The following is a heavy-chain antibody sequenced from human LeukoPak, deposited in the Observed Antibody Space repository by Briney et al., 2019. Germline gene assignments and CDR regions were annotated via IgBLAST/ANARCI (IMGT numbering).Heavy chain of an antibody. V-gene: IGHV3-15*01. CDR1: GFTFSNAW. J-gene: IGHJ4*02. Sequence: GGSLRLSCAASGFTFSNAWMNWVRQAPGKGLEWVGRIQSKTDGSTTDYAAPVKGRFTISRDDSKNTLYLQMNSLKTEATAVYYCTTGGGYSSGWYPGYWGQGTLVTVSS. CDR2: IQSKTDGSTT. D-gene: IGHD6-19*01. CDR3: TTGGGYSSGWYPGY.